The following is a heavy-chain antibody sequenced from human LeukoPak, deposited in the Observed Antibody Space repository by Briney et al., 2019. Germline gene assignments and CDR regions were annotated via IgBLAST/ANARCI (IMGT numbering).Heavy chain of an antibody. CDR1: GFTFSSYS. Sequence: PGGSLRLSCAASGFTFSSYSMNWVRQAPGKGLEWVSYISSSSSTIYYADSVKGRFTISRDNAKNSLYLQMNSLRDEDTAVYYCARDSVTYYYGSGSYFYFDYWGQGTLVTVSS. V-gene: IGHV3-48*02. J-gene: IGHJ4*02. D-gene: IGHD3-10*01. CDR3: ARDSVTYYYGSGSYFYFDY. CDR2: ISSSSSTI.